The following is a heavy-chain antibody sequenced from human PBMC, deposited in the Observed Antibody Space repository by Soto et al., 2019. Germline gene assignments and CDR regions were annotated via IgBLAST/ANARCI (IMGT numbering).Heavy chain of an antibody. Sequence: EVQLLESGGGLVQPGGSLRLSCAASGFTFSSYAMSWLRQAPGKGLEWVSAISGSGGSTYYADSVKGRFTISIDNSKNRLYLQMNRLRAEDTNVYDCAKDKIPDIVVVPAADDDACDIWGKGTLVTVSS. CDR2: ISGSGGST. D-gene: IGHD2-2*01. V-gene: IGHV3-23*01. CDR3: AKDKIPDIVVVPAADDDACDI. J-gene: IGHJ3*02. CDR1: GFTFSSYA.